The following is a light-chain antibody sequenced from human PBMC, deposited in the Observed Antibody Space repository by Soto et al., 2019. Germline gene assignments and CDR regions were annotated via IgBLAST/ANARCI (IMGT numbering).Light chain of an antibody. J-gene: IGKJ1*01. Sequence: EIVMTQSPATLSVSPGERATLSCRASQSVSDNLAWYQQKPGQAPRLLIYRASTRATGIPARFSGSGSGTDFTLTISSLQSEDFAVYYCQQYNNWPWTFGQGTKVDIK. V-gene: IGKV3-15*01. CDR1: QSVSDN. CDR2: RAS. CDR3: QQYNNWPWT.